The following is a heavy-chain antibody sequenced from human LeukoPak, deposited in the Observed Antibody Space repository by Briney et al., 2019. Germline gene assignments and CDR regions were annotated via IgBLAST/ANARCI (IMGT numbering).Heavy chain of an antibody. CDR1: GFTVSSNY. CDR3: ARDRPYYDILTGYYIGEAFDI. D-gene: IGHD3-9*01. Sequence: GGSLRLSCAASGFTVSSNYMSWVRQAPGKGLEWVSVIYSGGNTYYADSVRGRFTISRDNSKNTLYLQMNSLRAEDTAVYYCARDRPYYDILTGYYIGEAFDIWGQGTMVTVSS. J-gene: IGHJ3*02. CDR2: IYSGGNT. V-gene: IGHV3-53*01.